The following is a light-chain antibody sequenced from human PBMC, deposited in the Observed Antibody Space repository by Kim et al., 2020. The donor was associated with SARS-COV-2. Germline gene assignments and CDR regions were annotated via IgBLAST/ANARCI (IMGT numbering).Light chain of an antibody. CDR3: QSYDSSLSAYV. V-gene: IGLV1-40*01. J-gene: IGLJ1*01. CDR1: SAKNGHGYN. CDR2: GNR. Sequence: VTSSCSASSAKNGHGYNVRCYQRLPGTAPKLLISGNRSRPSGVPDRFSGSKSGTSASLAITGLQADDEADYYCQSYDSSLSAYVFGSGTKVTVL.